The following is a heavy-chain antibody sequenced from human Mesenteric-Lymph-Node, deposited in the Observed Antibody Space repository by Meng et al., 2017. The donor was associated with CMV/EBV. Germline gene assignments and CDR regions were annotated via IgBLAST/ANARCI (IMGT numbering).Heavy chain of an antibody. Sequence: SETLSLTCTVSGGSVSSGDYFWSWIRQPPGKGLEWIGSIYHSGSTYYNPSLKSRVTISVDTSKNQFSLKLSSVTAADTAVYYCARAGYSSSWYPLSYYYYYGMDVWGQGTTVTVSS. CDR2: IYHSGST. D-gene: IGHD6-13*01. CDR1: GGSVSSGDYF. J-gene: IGHJ6*02. V-gene: IGHV4-39*07. CDR3: ARAGYSSSWYPLSYYYYYGMDV.